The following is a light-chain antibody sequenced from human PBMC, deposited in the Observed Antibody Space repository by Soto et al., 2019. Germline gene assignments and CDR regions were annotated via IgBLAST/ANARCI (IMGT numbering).Light chain of an antibody. CDR2: GNN. CDR3: ASWDDSLNAVV. CDR1: SSNIGSNT. Sequence: QSVLTQPPSSSGTPGQRVTISCSGSSSNIGSNTVNWYQQLPGTAPKLLIFGNNQRSSGVPDRFSGSKSGTSASLAISGLQSEDEADYYCASWDDSLNAVVFGGGTKLTVL. V-gene: IGLV1-44*01. J-gene: IGLJ2*01.